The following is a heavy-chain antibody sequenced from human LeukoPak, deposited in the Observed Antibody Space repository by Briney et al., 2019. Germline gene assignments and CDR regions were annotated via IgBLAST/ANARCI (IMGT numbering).Heavy chain of an antibody. J-gene: IGHJ3*02. CDR1: GGTFSSYA. CDR2: INTNTGNP. D-gene: IGHD4-11*01. Sequence: ASVKVSCKASGGTFSSYAISWVRQAPGQGLEWMGWINTNTGNPTYAQGFTGRFVFSLDTSVSTAYLQISSLKAEDTAVYYCARGPKDYPYAFDIWGQGTMVTVSS. CDR3: ARGPKDYPYAFDI. V-gene: IGHV7-4-1*02.